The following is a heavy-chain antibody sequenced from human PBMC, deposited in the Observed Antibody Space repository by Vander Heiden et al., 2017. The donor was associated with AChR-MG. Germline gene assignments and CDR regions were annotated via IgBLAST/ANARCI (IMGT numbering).Heavy chain of an antibody. CDR1: GFAFNGYT. Sequence: GGGLVKPGESLRLSCAASGFAFNGYTMTWVRQAPGKGLEWVSSITNTYSYIFYADSVKGRFTVSRDNAKNSVFLEMNSLRVEDKAMYYCVRDDRLAYGGGDCFSTFDLWGRGTMVTVS. CDR2: ITNTYSYI. CDR3: VRDDRLAYGGGDCFSTFDL. V-gene: IGHV3-21*06. D-gene: IGHD2-21*02. J-gene: IGHJ3*01.